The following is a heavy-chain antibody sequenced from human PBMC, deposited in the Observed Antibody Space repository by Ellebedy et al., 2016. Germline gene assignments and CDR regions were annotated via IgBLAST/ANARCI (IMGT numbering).Heavy chain of an antibody. J-gene: IGHJ5*02. CDR2: IYYSGST. D-gene: IGHD2-21*01. CDR3: ARKVINIVVVIAMGSFDP. V-gene: IGHV4-30-4*01. CDR1: GGSISSGDYY. Sequence: SETLSLXXTVSGGSISSGDYYWSWIRQPPGKGLEWIGYIYYSGSTYYNPSLKSRVTISVDTSKNQFSLKLSSVTAADTAVYYCARKVINIVVVIAMGSFDPWGQGTLVTVSS.